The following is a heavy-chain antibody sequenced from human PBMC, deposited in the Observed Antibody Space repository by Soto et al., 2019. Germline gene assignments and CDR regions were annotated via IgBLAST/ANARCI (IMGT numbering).Heavy chain of an antibody. D-gene: IGHD3-3*01. CDR1: GGSFSGYY. V-gene: IGHV4-34*01. Sequence: SETLSLTCAVYGGSFSGYYWSWIRQPPGKGLEWIGEINHSGSTNYNPSLKSRVTISVDTSKNRFSLKLSSVTAADTAVYYCARPFGGSNWFDPWGQGTLVTVSS. CDR3: ARPFGGSNWFDP. CDR2: INHSGST. J-gene: IGHJ5*02.